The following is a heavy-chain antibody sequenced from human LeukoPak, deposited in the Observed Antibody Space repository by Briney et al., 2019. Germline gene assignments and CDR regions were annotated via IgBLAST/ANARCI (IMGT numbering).Heavy chain of an antibody. CDR3: TRGRFLEWFLF. CDR1: GFTFSSYG. J-gene: IGHJ4*02. D-gene: IGHD3-3*01. CDR2: ISSSGRTV. V-gene: IGHV3-48*03. Sequence: PGGSLRLSCAASGFTFSSYGMNWVRQAPGKGLEWISYISSSGRTVYYADSVKGRFTISRDNAKNSLYLQMNSLRGEDTAVYYCTRGRFLEWFLFWGQGTLVTVSS.